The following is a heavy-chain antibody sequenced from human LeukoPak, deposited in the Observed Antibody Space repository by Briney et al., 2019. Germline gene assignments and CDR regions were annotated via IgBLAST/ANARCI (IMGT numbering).Heavy chain of an antibody. CDR1: GGTFRNSI. J-gene: IGHJ4*02. V-gene: IGHV1-69*05. D-gene: IGHD5-18*01. Sequence: ASVKVSCKASGGTFRNSIITWVRQAPGHGLEWMGGITPIFGTTNYAQRFQGRVTMTRNTSISTANMELSSLRSEDTAVYYCARGLARTSMVTRGGVRFDYWGQGTLVTVSS. CDR2: ITPIFGTT. CDR3: ARGLARTSMVTRGGVRFDY.